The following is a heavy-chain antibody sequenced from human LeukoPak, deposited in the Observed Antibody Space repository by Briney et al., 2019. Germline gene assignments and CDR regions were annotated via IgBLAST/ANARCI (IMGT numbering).Heavy chain of an antibody. J-gene: IGHJ6*03. CDR2: ISYSGST. Sequence: PSETLSLTCSVSGGSIRTSSYYWAWIRQPPGKGLEWIGSISYSGSTYFNPSLKSRVTISVDTSKNQFSLRLISVTAADTAIYYCRRRGDSWSAYSYDANRYMDVWGRGTTVIVSS. CDR3: RRRGDSWSAYSYDANRYMDV. D-gene: IGHD3-3*01. V-gene: IGHV4-39*01. CDR1: GGSIRTSSYY.